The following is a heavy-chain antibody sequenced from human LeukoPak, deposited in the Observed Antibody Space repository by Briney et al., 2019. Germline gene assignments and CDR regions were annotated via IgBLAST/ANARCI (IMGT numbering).Heavy chain of an antibody. D-gene: IGHD3-22*01. J-gene: IGHJ3*02. CDR2: ISSSSSTI. CDR3: ARDPYYDRTEHAFDI. Sequence: PGGSLRLSCAASGFTFSSYSMNWVRQAPGKGLEWVSYISSSSSTIYYADSVKGRFTISRDNAKNSLYLQMNSLRAEDTAVYYCARDPYYDRTEHAFDIWGQGTMVTVSS. V-gene: IGHV3-48*01. CDR1: GFTFSSYS.